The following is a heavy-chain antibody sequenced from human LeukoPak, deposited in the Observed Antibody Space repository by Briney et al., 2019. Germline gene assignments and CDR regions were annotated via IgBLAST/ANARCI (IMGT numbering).Heavy chain of an antibody. Sequence: GGSLRLSCAASGFTFSSYVMYWVRQAPGKGLEYVSSFSSNGGSTYYANSVKGRFPISRDNSKNTLYLQMGSLRAEDMAVYYCARGGQSKYDSSGYLNYFDYWGQGTLVTVSS. V-gene: IGHV3-64*01. CDR2: FSSNGGST. CDR3: ARGGQSKYDSSGYLNYFDY. J-gene: IGHJ4*02. D-gene: IGHD3-22*01. CDR1: GFTFSSYV.